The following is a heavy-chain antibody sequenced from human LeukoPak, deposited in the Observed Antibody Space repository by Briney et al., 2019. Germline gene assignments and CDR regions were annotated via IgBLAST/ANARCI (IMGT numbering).Heavy chain of an antibody. V-gene: IGHV4-59*08. CDR1: GGSISSYY. CDR2: IYYTGST. J-gene: IGHJ2*01. D-gene: IGHD3-10*01. Sequence: SETLSLTCTVSGGSISSYYWSWIRQPPGRGLEWIGYIYYTGSTNYNPSLKSRVTISVDTSKNHFFLRLSSVTAADTAVYYCARSGEYFDLWGRGTLVTVSS. CDR3: ARSGEYFDL.